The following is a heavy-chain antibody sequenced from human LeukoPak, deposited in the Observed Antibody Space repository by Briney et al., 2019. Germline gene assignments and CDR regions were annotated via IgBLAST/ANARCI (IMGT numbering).Heavy chain of an antibody. Sequence: PSETLSLTCAASGYSISSGYYWGWIRQPPGKGLEWIGSIYHSGSTYYNPPLKSRVTISVDTSKNQFSLKLSSVTAADTAVYYCARSPPAAMFGWFDPWGPGTLVTVSS. CDR1: GYSISSGYY. J-gene: IGHJ5*02. CDR2: IYHSGST. V-gene: IGHV4-38-2*01. D-gene: IGHD2-2*01. CDR3: ARSPPAAMFGWFDP.